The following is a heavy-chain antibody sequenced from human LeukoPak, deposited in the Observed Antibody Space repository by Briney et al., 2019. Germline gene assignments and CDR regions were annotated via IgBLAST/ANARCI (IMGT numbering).Heavy chain of an antibody. CDR2: IYHSGST. J-gene: IGHJ6*03. Sequence: PSETLSLTCAVSGYSISSGYYWGWIRQPPGKGLEWIGSIYHSGSTYYNPSLKSRVTISVDTSKNQFSLKLTSVTAADTAVYYCARHGGYCSSASCYQSNYYYYYMDVWGKGTTVTVS. V-gene: IGHV4-38-2*01. CDR3: ARHGGYCSSASCYQSNYYYYYMDV. CDR1: GYSISSGYY. D-gene: IGHD2-2*01.